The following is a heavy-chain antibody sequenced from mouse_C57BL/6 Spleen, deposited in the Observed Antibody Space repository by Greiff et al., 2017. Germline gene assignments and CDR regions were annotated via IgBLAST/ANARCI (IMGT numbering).Heavy chain of an antibody. CDR2: INPNNGGT. D-gene: IGHD2-1*01. CDR3: ARDGNYHAMDY. J-gene: IGHJ4*01. V-gene: IGHV1-18*01. CDR1: GYTFTDYN. Sequence: EVQLQQSGPELVKPGASVKIPCKASGYTFTDYNMDWVKQSHGKSLEWIGDINPNNGGTNYNQKFKGKATLTVDKSSSTAYMQLRSLTSEDTAVYYCARDGNYHAMDYWGQGTSVTVSS.